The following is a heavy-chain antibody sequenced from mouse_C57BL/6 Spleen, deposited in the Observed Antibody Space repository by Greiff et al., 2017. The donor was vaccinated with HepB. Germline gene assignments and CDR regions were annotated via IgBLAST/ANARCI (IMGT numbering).Heavy chain of an antibody. Sequence: EVKLVESGGGLVQPGGSMKLSCVASGFTFSNYWMNWVRQSPEKGLEWVAQIRLKSDNYATHYAESVKGRFTISRDDSKSSVYLQMNNLRAEDTGIYYCARYYYGSSPLVWGTGTTVTVSS. CDR1: GFTFSNYW. D-gene: IGHD1-1*01. V-gene: IGHV6-3*01. CDR2: IRLKSDNYAT. J-gene: IGHJ1*03. CDR3: ARYYYGSSPLV.